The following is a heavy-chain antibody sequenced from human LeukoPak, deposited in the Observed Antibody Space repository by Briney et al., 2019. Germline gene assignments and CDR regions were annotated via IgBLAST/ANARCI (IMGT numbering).Heavy chain of an antibody. V-gene: IGHV3-74*01. CDR3: TRGNHYGSDY. CDR2: FNSDGRTT. D-gene: IGHD3-10*01. Sequence: GGSLRLSCAAASGFTFSTYWMHWVRQAPGKGLVWVSGFNSDGRTTSNADSVMGRFTISRDNAKKMLYLQMNSLRAEDTAVYYCTRGNHYGSDYWGQGTLVTVSS. CDR1: GFTFSTYW. J-gene: IGHJ4*02.